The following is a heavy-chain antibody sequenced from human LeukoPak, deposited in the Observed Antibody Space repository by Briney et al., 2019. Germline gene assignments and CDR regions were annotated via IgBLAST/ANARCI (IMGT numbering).Heavy chain of an antibody. D-gene: IGHD3-9*01. CDR2: IIPIFGTA. Sequence: SVKVSCKASGYTFTSNYIHWVRQAPGQGLEWMGGIIPIFGTANYAQKFQGRVTITADESTSTAYMELSSLRSEDTAVYYCARGEYYDILTGYLLDYWGQGTLVTVSS. V-gene: IGHV1-69*13. CDR3: ARGEYYDILTGYLLDY. J-gene: IGHJ4*02. CDR1: GYTFTSNY.